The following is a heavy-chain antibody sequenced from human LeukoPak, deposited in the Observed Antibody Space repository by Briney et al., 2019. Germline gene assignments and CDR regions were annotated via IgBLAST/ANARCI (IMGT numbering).Heavy chain of an antibody. CDR1: GFTFSSYA. CDR3: ARWSHVSGRWFLDN. J-gene: IGHJ4*02. CDR2: ITNNGTTI. Sequence: GGSLRLSCAASGFTFSSYAMNWVRQAPGKGLEWVSYITNNGTTIYYADSVKGRFTISRDNAENSLYLQMNSLRAEDTAVYYCARWSHVSGRWFLDNWGRGTLVSVSS. V-gene: IGHV3-48*03. D-gene: IGHD3-10*01.